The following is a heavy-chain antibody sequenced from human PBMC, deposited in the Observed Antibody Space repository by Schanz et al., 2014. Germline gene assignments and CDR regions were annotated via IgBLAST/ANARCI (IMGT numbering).Heavy chain of an antibody. CDR1: GYTFTSYG. D-gene: IGHD3-22*01. CDR2: INGYNGHT. J-gene: IGHJ5*02. CDR3: AREVGLYDRGWFDP. Sequence: QVQLVQSGAEVKKPGSSVKVSCKASGYTFTSYGINWVRQAPGQGLEWMGWINGYNGHTLYAQKFQGRVTITADKSSDTAYMELSSLRSEDTAVYYCAREVGLYDRGWFDPWGQGTLVTVSS. V-gene: IGHV1-18*01.